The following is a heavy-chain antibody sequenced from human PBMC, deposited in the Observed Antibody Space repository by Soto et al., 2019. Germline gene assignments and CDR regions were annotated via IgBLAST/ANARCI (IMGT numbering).Heavy chain of an antibody. CDR1: GFSFSNYA. D-gene: IGHD6-6*01. V-gene: IGHV3-23*01. J-gene: IGHJ4*02. Sequence: PGGSLRLSCAASGFSFSNYAMNWVRQAPGKGLEWVSAISAGGSNTNYADSVKCRFTISSDNSKNTLYLQMNGLRADDTAVYYCVKGYSTSFDYWGQGTPVTVSS. CDR3: VKGYSTSFDY. CDR2: ISAGGSNT.